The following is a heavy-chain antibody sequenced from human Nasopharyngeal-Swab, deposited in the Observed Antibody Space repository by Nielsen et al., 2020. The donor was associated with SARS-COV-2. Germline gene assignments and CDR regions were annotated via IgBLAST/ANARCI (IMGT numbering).Heavy chain of an antibody. D-gene: IGHD3-10*01. CDR3: ARGPYYGDYFDY. V-gene: IGHV1-2*06. CDR2: INPNSGGT. Sequence: WVRQAPGQGLEWTGRINPNSGGTNYAQKFQGRVTMTRDTSISTAYMELSRLRSDDTAVYYCARGPYYGDYFDYWGQGTLVTVSS. J-gene: IGHJ4*02.